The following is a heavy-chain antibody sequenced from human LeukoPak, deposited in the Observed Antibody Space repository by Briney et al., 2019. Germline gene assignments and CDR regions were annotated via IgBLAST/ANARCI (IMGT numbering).Heavy chain of an antibody. CDR3: ARGRYCSGGSCYEPTNYYYYYGMDV. V-gene: IGHV4-34*01. CDR1: GGSFSGYY. CDR2: INHSGST. J-gene: IGHJ6*02. Sequence: PSETLSLTCAVYGGSFSGYYWSWIRQPPGKGLEWIGEINHSGSTNYNPSLKSRDTISVDTSKNQFSLKLSSVTAADTAVYYCARGRYCSGGSCYEPTNYYYYYGMDVWGQGTTVTVSS. D-gene: IGHD2-15*01.